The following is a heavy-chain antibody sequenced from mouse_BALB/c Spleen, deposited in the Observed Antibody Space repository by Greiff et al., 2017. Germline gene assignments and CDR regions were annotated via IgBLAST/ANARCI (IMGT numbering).Heavy chain of an antibody. CDR2: ISYSGST. Sequence: EVKLMESGPGLVKPSQSLSLTCTVTGYSITSDYAWNWIRQFPGNKLEWMGYISYSGSTSYNPSLKSRISITRDTSKNQFFLQLNSVTTEDTATYYCARGLLFAYWGQGTLVTVSA. CDR3: ARGLLFAY. J-gene: IGHJ3*01. CDR1: GYSITSDYA. V-gene: IGHV3-2*02.